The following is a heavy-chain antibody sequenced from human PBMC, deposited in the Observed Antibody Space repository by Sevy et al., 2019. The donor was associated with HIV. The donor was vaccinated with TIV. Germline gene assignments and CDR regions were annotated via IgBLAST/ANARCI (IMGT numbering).Heavy chain of an antibody. CDR3: ARGTYYYDSGFYYPFDY. V-gene: IGHV3-7*01. Sequence: GGSLRLSCVVSGLTSRTYWMHWVRRAPGKGLEWVASINPDGGENYYVASVKGRFIISRDNTKNSLYLQMNSLRAEDTAAYYWARGTYYYDSGFYYPFDYWGQGTLVTVSS. CDR1: GLTSRTYW. CDR2: INPDGGEN. D-gene: IGHD3-10*01. J-gene: IGHJ4*02.